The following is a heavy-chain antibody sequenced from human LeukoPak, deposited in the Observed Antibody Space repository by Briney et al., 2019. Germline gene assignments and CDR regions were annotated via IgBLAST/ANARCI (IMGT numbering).Heavy chain of an antibody. D-gene: IGHD2-2*01. CDR1: GFTFDDYA. J-gene: IGHJ6*02. V-gene: IGHV3-9*01. CDR2: ISWNSGSI. CDR3: AKEGYCSSTSCYYGMDV. Sequence: GRSLRLSRAASGFTFDDYAMHWVRQAPGKGLEWVSGISWNSGSIGYADSVKGRFTISRDNAKNSLYLQMNSLRAEDTALYYCAKEGYCSSTSCYYGMDVWGQGTTVTVSS.